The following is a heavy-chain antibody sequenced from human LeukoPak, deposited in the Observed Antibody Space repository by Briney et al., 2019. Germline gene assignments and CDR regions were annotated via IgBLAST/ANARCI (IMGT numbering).Heavy chain of an antibody. D-gene: IGHD1-26*01. V-gene: IGHV3-21*01. CDR1: GFTFSSYS. J-gene: IGHJ4*02. CDR2: ISSSSSYI. Sequence: GGSLRLSCAASGFTFSSYSMNWVRQAPGKGLEWASSISSSSSYIYYADSVKGRFTISRDNAKNSLYLQMNSLRAEDTAVYYCASGGSYYGFDYWGQGTLVTVSS. CDR3: ASGGSYYGFDY.